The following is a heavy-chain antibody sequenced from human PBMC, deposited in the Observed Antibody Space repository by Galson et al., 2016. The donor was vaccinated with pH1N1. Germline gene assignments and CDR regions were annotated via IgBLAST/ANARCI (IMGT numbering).Heavy chain of an antibody. V-gene: IGHV1-18*01. J-gene: IGHJ4*02. D-gene: IGHD5-12*01. CDR2: VSAYSGKT. CDR3: VVATGDY. CDR1: GFTFTTYG. Sequence: SVKVSCKASGFTFTTYGFNWVRQAPGQGLEWMGGVSAYSGKTNYEQKFQGRVTMTTDTSTNTAYMELASLESDDTAVFYCVVATGDYWGQGSLVTVSS.